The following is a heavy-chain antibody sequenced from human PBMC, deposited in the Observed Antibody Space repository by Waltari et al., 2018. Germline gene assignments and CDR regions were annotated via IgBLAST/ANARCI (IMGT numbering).Heavy chain of an antibody. J-gene: IGHJ4*02. Sequence: QVQLVQSGAEVKKPGASVKVSCKVSGYTLTELSMHWVRQAPGKGLEWMGGCEPKEGETIYAQKFQGRVTMTEDTSTDTAYMELSSLRSEDTAVYYCATRGTYYDILTGYYRDYWGQGTLVTVSS. CDR2: CEPKEGET. V-gene: IGHV1-24*01. CDR1: GYTLTELS. D-gene: IGHD3-9*01. CDR3: ATRGTYYDILTGYYRDY.